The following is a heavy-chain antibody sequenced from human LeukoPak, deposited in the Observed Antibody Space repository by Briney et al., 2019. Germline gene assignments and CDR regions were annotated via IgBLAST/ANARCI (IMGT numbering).Heavy chain of an antibody. J-gene: IGHJ3*02. CDR2: IDPSDSYT. D-gene: IGHD2-15*01. CDR3: ARPQLVVSGSFDAFDI. CDR1: GYSFTSYW. Sequence: GESLRISCKGSGYSFTSYWISWVRQMPGKGLEWMGRIDPSDSYTNYSPSFQGHVTISADKSISTAYLQWSSLKASDTAMYFCARPQLVVSGSFDAFDIWGQGTMVTVSS. V-gene: IGHV5-10-1*01.